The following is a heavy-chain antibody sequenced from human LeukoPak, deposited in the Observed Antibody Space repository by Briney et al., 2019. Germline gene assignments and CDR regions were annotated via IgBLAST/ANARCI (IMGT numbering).Heavy chain of an antibody. CDR1: GGSISSYY. Sequence: SETLSLTCTVSGGSISSYYWSWIRQPPGKGLEWIGYIYYSGSTNYNPSLKSRVTISVDTSKNQFSLKLSSVTAADTAVYYCARAGRSVRGVMNWFDPWGQGTLVTVSS. V-gene: IGHV4-59*01. CDR2: IYYSGST. J-gene: IGHJ5*02. D-gene: IGHD3-10*01. CDR3: ARAGRSVRGVMNWFDP.